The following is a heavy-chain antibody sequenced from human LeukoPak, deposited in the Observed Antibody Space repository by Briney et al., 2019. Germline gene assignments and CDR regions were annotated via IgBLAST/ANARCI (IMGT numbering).Heavy chain of an antibody. V-gene: IGHV3-30-3*01. J-gene: IGHJ4*02. D-gene: IGHD2-21*01. CDR3: AKDQYSRMPVMGYFDY. CDR1: GFTFSSYA. Sequence: GGSLRLSCAASGFTFSSYAMHWVRQAPGKGLEWVAVISYDGSNKYYADSVKGRFTISRDNSKNTLYLQMNSLRAEDTAVYYCAKDQYSRMPVMGYFDYWGQGTLVTVSS. CDR2: ISYDGSNK.